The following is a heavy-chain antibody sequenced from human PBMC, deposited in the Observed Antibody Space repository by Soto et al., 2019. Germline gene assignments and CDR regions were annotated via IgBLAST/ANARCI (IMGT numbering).Heavy chain of an antibody. J-gene: IGHJ6*02. D-gene: IGHD5-12*01. CDR2: IYWDGDR. V-gene: IGHV2-5*02. CDR1: GFSLSTGGMG. CDR3: ARTRDGYRYGSYYGLDV. Sequence: GSGPTLVNPTQTLTLTCTFSGFSLSTGGMGVGWIRQPPGKALEWLALIYWDGDRRYRPSLMSRLTIAKDTSKNQVVLTMTNMGPVDTATYYCARTRDGYRYGSYYGLDVWGQGTTVTVSS.